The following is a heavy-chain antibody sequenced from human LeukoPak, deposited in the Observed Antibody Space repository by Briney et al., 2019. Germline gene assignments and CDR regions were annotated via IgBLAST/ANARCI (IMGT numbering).Heavy chain of an antibody. D-gene: IGHD5-18*01. J-gene: IGHJ4*02. CDR2: INPSEGST. CDR3: ARGGWIQLSPFDY. V-gene: IGHV1-46*01. CDR1: GYTFTRYY. Sequence: ASVKVSCKASGYTFTRYYIHWVRQAPGQGLEGMGIINPSEGSTSYAQKFHDRVTMTLHASPRTLYMELNRLRSEDTAVYYCARGGWIQLSPFDYWGQGTLVTVSS.